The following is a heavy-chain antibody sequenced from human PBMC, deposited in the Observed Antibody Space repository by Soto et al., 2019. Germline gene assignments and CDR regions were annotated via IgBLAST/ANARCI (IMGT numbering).Heavy chain of an antibody. CDR1: GYSFTSYW. CDR3: ASNRIAVTSGAFDI. V-gene: IGHV5-51*01. J-gene: IGHJ3*02. D-gene: IGHD2-15*01. Sequence: GEFLKISCKGSGYSFTSYWIGWMRQMPGKGLEWMGIIYPGDSDTRYSPSFQGQVTISADKSISTAYLQWSSLKASDTAMYYCASNRIAVTSGAFDIWGQGTMVTVSS. CDR2: IYPGDSDT.